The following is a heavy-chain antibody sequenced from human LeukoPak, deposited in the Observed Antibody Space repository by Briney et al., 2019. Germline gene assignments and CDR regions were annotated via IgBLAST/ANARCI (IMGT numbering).Heavy chain of an antibody. CDR2: ISSSSSYI. CDR1: GFTFSSYS. J-gene: IGHJ4*02. CDR3: ARGTDTAMVRGDYFDY. V-gene: IGHV3-21*01. D-gene: IGHD5-18*01. Sequence: GGSLRLSCAASGFTFSSYSMNWVRQAPGKGLEWVSSISSSSSYIYYADSVKGRFTISRDNAKNSLYLQMNSLRAEDTAVYYCARGTDTAMVRGDYFDYWGQGTLVTVSS.